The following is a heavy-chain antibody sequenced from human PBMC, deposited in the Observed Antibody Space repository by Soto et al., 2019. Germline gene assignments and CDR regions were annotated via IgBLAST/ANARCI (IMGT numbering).Heavy chain of an antibody. CDR1: GFTFSSYA. Sequence: GGSLRLSCAASGFTFSSYAMSWVRQAPGKGLEWVSAISGSGGSTYYADSVKGLFTISRDNSKNTLYLQMNSLRAEDTAVYYCAKGLGLQYYYYGMDVWGQGTTVTVSS. J-gene: IGHJ6*02. D-gene: IGHD4-4*01. CDR3: AKGLGLQYYYYGMDV. V-gene: IGHV3-23*01. CDR2: ISGSGGST.